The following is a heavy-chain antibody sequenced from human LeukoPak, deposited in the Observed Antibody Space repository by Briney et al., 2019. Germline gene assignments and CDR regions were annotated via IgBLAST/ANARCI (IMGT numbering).Heavy chain of an antibody. V-gene: IGHV3-21*01. Sequence: PGGSLRLSCAASGFTFSSYSMNWVRQAPGKGLEWVSSISSSSSYIYYADSVKGRFTISRDNAKNSLYLQVNSLRAEDTAVYYRARDRTVPAATSLDYWGQGTLVTVSS. J-gene: IGHJ4*02. D-gene: IGHD2-2*01. CDR3: ARDRTVPAATSLDY. CDR2: ISSSSSYI. CDR1: GFTFSSYS.